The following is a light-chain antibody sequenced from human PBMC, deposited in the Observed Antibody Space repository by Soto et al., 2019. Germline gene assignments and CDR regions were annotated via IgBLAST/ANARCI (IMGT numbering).Light chain of an antibody. J-gene: IGLJ2*01. CDR1: SGHSSDA. CDR3: QTWGTGIHVV. V-gene: IGLV4-69*01. Sequence: QLVLTQSPSASASLGASVKLTCTLSSGHSSDAIAWHQQQPEKGPRFLMKLNSDGSHSKGGGIPDRFSGSSSGAERYLTISSLQSEDEADYYCQTWGTGIHVVFGGGTKLTVL. CDR2: LNSDGSH.